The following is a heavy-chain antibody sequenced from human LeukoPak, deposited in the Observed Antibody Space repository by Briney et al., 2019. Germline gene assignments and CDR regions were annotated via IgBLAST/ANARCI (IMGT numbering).Heavy chain of an antibody. CDR3: ARGGGSSTSWYYSFDY. D-gene: IGHD6-13*01. V-gene: IGHV4-31*03. CDR2: ISYSGSA. CDR1: GGSISSGGYY. J-gene: IGHJ4*02. Sequence: SQTLSLTCTVSGGSISSGGYYWNWIRQHPGKGLEWVGYISYSGSAYYNPFLKSRVAISLDTSNNQFSLRLSSVTAADTAMYYCARGGGSSTSWYYSFDYWGQGTLVTVSS.